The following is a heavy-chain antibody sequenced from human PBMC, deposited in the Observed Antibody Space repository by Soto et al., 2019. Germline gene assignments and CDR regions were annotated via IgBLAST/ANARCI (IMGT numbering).Heavy chain of an antibody. J-gene: IGHJ3*02. CDR1: GSSISSGDYY. V-gene: IGHV4-30-4*01. CDR3: ARDRHIVVVTAYDAFDI. D-gene: IGHD2-21*02. Sequence: SETLSLTCTVSGSSISSGDYYWSWIRQPPGKGLEWIGYIYYSGSTYYNPSLKSRVTISVDTSKNQFSLKLSSVTAADPAVYYCARDRHIVVVTAYDAFDIWGQGTMVTVSS. CDR2: IYYSGST.